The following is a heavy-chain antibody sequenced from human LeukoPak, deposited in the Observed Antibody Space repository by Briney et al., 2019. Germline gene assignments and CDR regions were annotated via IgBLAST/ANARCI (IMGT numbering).Heavy chain of an antibody. CDR2: MNPNSGNT. CDR1: GYTFTSYD. CDR3: ARLDSSSSGRGFDY. D-gene: IGHD6-6*01. Sequence: VASXKVSCKASGYTFTSYDINWVRRATGQGLEWMGWMNPNSGNTGYAQKFQGRVTITRNTSISTAYMELSSLRSEDTAVYYCARLDSSSSGRGFDYWGQGTLVTVSS. V-gene: IGHV1-8*01. J-gene: IGHJ4*02.